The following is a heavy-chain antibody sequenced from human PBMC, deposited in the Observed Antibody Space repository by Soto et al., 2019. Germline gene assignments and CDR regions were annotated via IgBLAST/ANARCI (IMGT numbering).Heavy chain of an antibody. CDR3: ARVKSRSSGSSYYYYYGMDV. J-gene: IGHJ6*02. CDR2: IYHSGST. Sequence: SETLSLTCAVSGGSISSSNWWSWVRQTTGKGLEWIGEIYHSGSTNYNPSLKSRVTISVDKSKNQFSLKLSSVTAADTAVYYCARVKSRSSGSSYYYYYGMDVWGQGTTVTVSS. D-gene: IGHD6-19*01. CDR1: GGSISSSNW. V-gene: IGHV4-4*02.